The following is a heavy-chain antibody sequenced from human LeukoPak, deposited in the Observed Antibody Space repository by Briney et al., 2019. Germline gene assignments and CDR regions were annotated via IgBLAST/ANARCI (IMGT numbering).Heavy chain of an antibody. Sequence: GGSLRLSCAASGFTFSSYAMSWVRQAPGKGLEWVSAISGSGGSTYYADSVKRRFTISRDNSKNTLYLQMNSLRAEDTAVYYCAKDSGSYYGMDVWGQGTTVTVSS. CDR2: ISGSGGST. CDR3: AKDSGSYYGMDV. CDR1: GFTFSSYA. V-gene: IGHV3-23*01. J-gene: IGHJ6*02. D-gene: IGHD1-26*01.